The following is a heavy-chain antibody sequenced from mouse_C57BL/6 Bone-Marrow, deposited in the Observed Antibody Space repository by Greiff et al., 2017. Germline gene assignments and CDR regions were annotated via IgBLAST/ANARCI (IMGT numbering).Heavy chain of an antibody. CDR1: GYTFTSYW. Sequence: QVQLKESGAELVKPGASVKLSCKASGYTFTSYWMHWVKQRPGQGLEWIGMIHPNSGSTNYNEKFKSKATLTVDKSSSTAYMQLSSLTSEDSAVYYCARGGSLFDYWGQGTTLTVSS. J-gene: IGHJ2*01. V-gene: IGHV1-64*01. CDR3: ARGGSLFDY. CDR2: IHPNSGST. D-gene: IGHD1-1*02.